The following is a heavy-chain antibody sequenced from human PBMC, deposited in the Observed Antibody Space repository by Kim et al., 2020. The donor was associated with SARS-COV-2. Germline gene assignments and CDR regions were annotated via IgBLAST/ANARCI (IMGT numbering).Heavy chain of an antibody. D-gene: IGHD5-12*01. V-gene: IGHV4-4*06. J-gene: IGHJ5*02. CDR3: ASPVRSITHPSDP. Sequence: SNPSLKSRVTMSVDTAKNQFSLILSSVTAADTAIYYCASPVRSITHPSDPWGQGTQVTVSS.